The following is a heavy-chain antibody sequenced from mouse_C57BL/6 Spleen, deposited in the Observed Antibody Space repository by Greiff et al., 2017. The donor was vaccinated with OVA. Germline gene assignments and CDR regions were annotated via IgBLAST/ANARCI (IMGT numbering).Heavy chain of an antibody. V-gene: IGHV1-72*01. CDR2: IDPNSGGT. D-gene: IGHD2-4*01. CDR3: ARSRGLPYWYFEV. J-gene: IGHJ1*03. Sequence: VQLQQPGAELVKPGASVKLSCKASGYTFTSYWLHWVKQRPGRGLEWIGRIDPNSGGTKYNEKFKSKATLTVDKPSSTAYVQLSSLTSEDSAVYDCARSRGLPYWYFEVWGTGTTVTVSS. CDR1: GYTFTSYW.